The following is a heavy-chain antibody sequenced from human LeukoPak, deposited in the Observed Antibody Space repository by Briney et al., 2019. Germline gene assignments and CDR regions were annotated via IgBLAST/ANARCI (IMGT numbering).Heavy chain of an antibody. V-gene: IGHV3-23*01. Sequence: GGSLRLSCAASGFTFSNYAMSWVRQAPGKGLEWVSAISGSGGSTYYADSVKGRFTISRDNSKNTLYLQMNSLRAEDTAVYYCAKDPVRRWLQPDYWGQGTLVTVSS. CDR1: GFTFSNYA. CDR2: ISGSGGST. CDR3: AKDPVRRWLQPDY. D-gene: IGHD5-24*01. J-gene: IGHJ4*02.